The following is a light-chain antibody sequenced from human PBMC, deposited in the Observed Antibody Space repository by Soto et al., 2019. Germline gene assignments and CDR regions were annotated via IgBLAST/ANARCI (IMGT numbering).Light chain of an antibody. Sequence: DIQLTQSPSFLSASVGDRVTITCRASQDISRWLAWYQQKPGKAPELLIYDVSTLQSGVPSRFSGTGSGTEFTLTISSLQPEDFATYYCQQYNAYYSFGQGTKVDIK. CDR3: QQYNAYYS. CDR1: QDISRW. CDR2: DVS. V-gene: IGKV1-5*01. J-gene: IGKJ2*03.